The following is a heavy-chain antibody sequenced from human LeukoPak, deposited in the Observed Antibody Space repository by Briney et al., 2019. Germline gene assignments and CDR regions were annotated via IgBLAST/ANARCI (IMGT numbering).Heavy chain of an antibody. V-gene: IGHV4-61*02. Sequence: SETLSLTCTVSGGSISSSSYYWSWIRQPAGKGLEWIGPLYTSGSTNYNPSLKSRVTMSVDTSKNQFSLKLSSVTAADTALYYCTRDNGGDWYAFDIWGQGTVVTVSS. D-gene: IGHD2-21*02. CDR2: LYTSGST. CDR1: GGSISSSSYY. J-gene: IGHJ3*02. CDR3: TRDNGGDWYAFDI.